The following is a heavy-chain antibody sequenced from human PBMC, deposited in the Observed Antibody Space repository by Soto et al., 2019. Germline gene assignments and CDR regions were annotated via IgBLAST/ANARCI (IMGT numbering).Heavy chain of an antibody. CDR1: GFSFTNYE. Sequence: GSLRLSCAVYGFSFTNYEMNWVRQAPGKGLEWIAYIGLSGDTIYYADSVKGRFTISRDHAKNSLELQMNSLRADDTALYYCARESFSASPNFFDYWGRGTQVTVSS. CDR3: ARESFSASPNFFDY. J-gene: IGHJ4*02. D-gene: IGHD3-3*02. CDR2: IGLSGDTI. V-gene: IGHV3-48*03.